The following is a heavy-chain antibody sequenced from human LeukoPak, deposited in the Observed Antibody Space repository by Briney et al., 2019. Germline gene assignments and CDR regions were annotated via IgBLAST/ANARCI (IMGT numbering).Heavy chain of an antibody. CDR3: TRESLRWRTMDV. D-gene: IGHD4-23*01. J-gene: IGHJ6*03. CDR1: GVSISSGGYY. V-gene: IGHV4-30-2*01. Sequence: PSETLSLTCTVSGVSISSGGYYWSWIRQPPGKGLEWIGYIYHSGSTYYNPSLKSRVTISVDRSKNQFSLKLSSVTAADTAVYYCTRESLRWRTMDVWGKGTTVTVSS. CDR2: IYHSGST.